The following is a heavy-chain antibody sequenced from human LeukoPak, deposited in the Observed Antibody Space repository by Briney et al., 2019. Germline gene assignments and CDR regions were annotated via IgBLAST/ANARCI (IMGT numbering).Heavy chain of an antibody. CDR3: AKVITLVRGAITD. CDR2: ISGSGGST. V-gene: IGHV3-23*01. CDR1: GFTFSSYA. J-gene: IGHJ4*02. Sequence: PGGSLRLSCVASGFTFSSYAMSWVRQAPGKGLEWVSAISGSGGSTYYADSVKGRFTISRDISKNTLYLQMNSLRADDTAVYYCAKVITLVRGAITDWGQGTLVTVSS. D-gene: IGHD3-10*01.